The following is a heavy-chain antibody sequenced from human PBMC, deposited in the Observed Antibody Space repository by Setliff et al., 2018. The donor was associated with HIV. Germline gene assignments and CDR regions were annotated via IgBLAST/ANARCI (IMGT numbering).Heavy chain of an antibody. Sequence: PSETLSLTCTVSGPSINIHYWSWIRQSPGKGFEWIGYIYSTGSTNYKPSLQSRVTISMVASRNQFSLKVTSVPAADTAVYYCAKGAGFYGDYTFDHWGQGRQVTVSS. CDR2: IYSTGST. D-gene: IGHD4-17*01. J-gene: IGHJ4*02. V-gene: IGHV4-59*11. CDR1: GPSINIHY. CDR3: AKGAGFYGDYTFDH.